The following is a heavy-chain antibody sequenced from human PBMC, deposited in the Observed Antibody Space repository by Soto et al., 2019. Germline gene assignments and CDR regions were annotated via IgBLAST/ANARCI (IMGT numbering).Heavy chain of an antibody. CDR3: ARDNGVITTFDY. CDR1: GFTFSSYG. V-gene: IGHV3-33*01. CDR2: IWYDGSNK. D-gene: IGHD3-22*01. Sequence: QVQLVESGGGVVQPGRSLRLSCAASGFTFSSYGMHWVRQAPGKGLEWVAVIWYDGSNKYYADSVKGRFTISRDNSKNTLYLQLNSLRAEDTAVYYCARDNGVITTFDYWGQGTLVTVSS. J-gene: IGHJ4*02.